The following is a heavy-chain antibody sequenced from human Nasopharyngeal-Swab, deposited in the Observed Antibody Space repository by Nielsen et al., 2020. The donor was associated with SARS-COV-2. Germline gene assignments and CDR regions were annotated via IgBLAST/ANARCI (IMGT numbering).Heavy chain of an antibody. Sequence: WVRQAPGQRLEWMGWINAGNGNTKYSQKFQGRVTITRDTSASTAYMELSSLRSEDTAVYYCATGPRRAYGDCESRYYMDVWGKGTTVTVSS. CDR3: ATGPRRAYGDCESRYYMDV. CDR2: INAGNGNT. J-gene: IGHJ6*03. D-gene: IGHD4-17*01. V-gene: IGHV1-3*01.